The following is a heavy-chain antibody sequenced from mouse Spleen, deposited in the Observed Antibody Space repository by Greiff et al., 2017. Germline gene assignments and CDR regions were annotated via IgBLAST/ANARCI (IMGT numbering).Heavy chain of an antibody. CDR2: YPGSGNTY. Sequence: VQLQQSGPELVKPGASVKMSCKASGYTFTDYYMHWVKQKPGKGLEWIGEIYPGSGNTYYNEKFKGKATLTADTSSSTAYMQLSSLTSEDSAVYFCARVITTYDYWGQGTTLTVSS. J-gene: IGHJ2*01. V-gene: IGHV1-83*01. D-gene: IGHD2-4*01. CDR1: YTFTDYYM. CDR3: RVITTYDY.